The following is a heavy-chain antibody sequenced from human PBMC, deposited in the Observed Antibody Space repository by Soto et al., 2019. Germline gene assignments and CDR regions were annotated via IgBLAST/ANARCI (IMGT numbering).Heavy chain of an antibody. Sequence: QVQLQESGPGLVKPSQTLSLTCTVSGGSISSGGYYWSWIRQHPGEGLEWIGYIYYSGSTYYNPSLKSRVTISVDTSKNQFSLKLSSVTASDTAVYYCAREGGIVGATAADYWGQGTLVTVSS. CDR1: GGSISSGGYY. CDR3: AREGGIVGATAADY. CDR2: IYYSGST. D-gene: IGHD1-26*01. V-gene: IGHV4-31*03. J-gene: IGHJ4*02.